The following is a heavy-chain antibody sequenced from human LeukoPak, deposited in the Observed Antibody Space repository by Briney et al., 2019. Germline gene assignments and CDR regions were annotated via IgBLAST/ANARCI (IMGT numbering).Heavy chain of an antibody. CDR3: ARVIPVLLWFGESLGDNWFDP. CDR1: GGSISSSSYY. Sequence: SETLSLTCTVSGGSISSSSYYWGWIRQPPGKGLEWIGSIYYSGSTYYNPSLKSRVTISVDTSKNQFSLELSSVTAADMAVYYCARVIPVLLWFGESLGDNWFDPWGQGTLVTVSS. D-gene: IGHD3-10*01. V-gene: IGHV4-39*07. CDR2: IYYSGST. J-gene: IGHJ5*02.